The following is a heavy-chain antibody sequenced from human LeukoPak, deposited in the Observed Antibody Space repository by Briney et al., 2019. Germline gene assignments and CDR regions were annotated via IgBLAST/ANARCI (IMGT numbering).Heavy chain of an antibody. V-gene: IGHV4-4*07. D-gene: IGHD6-13*01. CDR3: ARDGDSSSWSENWFDP. Sequence: SETLSLTCTVSGGSISSYYWSWIRQPAGQGLEWIGRIYTSGSTNYNPSLKSRVTMSVDTSKNQFSLKLSSVTAADTAVYYCARDGDSSSWSENWFDPWGQGTLVTVSS. J-gene: IGHJ5*02. CDR2: IYTSGST. CDR1: GGSISSYY.